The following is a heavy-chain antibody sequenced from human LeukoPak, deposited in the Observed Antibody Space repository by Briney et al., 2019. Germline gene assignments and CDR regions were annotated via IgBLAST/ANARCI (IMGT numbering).Heavy chain of an antibody. V-gene: IGHV4-34*01. J-gene: IGHJ6*02. CDR1: GGSFSGYY. CDR2: INHSGST. D-gene: IGHD3-16*01. CDR3: ARHDPAMDV. Sequence: SETLSLTCAVYGGSFSGYYWSWIRQPPGKGLEWIGEINHSGSTNYNPSLKSRVTISVDTSKNQFSLKLSSVTAADTAVYYCARHDPAMDVWGQGTTVTVSS.